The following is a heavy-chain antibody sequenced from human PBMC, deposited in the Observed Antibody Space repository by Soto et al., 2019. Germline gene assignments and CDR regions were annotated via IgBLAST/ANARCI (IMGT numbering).Heavy chain of an antibody. Sequence: QVQLVQSGAEVKKPGSSVKVSCKASGGTFSSYAISWVRQAPGQGLEWMGGIIPIFGTANYAQEFQGRVTSNADESTSRAYMELSSLRSEDTAVYYCARGEGGYCSGGSCYGDYYYYGMDVWGQGTTVTVSS. CDR3: ARGEGGYCSGGSCYGDYYYYGMDV. CDR1: GGTFSSYA. CDR2: IIPIFGTA. V-gene: IGHV1-69*12. J-gene: IGHJ6*02. D-gene: IGHD2-15*01.